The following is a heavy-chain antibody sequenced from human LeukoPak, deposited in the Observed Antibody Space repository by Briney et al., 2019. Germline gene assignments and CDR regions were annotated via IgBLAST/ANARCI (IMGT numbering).Heavy chain of an antibody. J-gene: IGHJ4*02. CDR2: INWNGGST. D-gene: IGHD3-3*01. CDR3: ARVKSHGVVIMYYFDY. Sequence: PGGSLRLSCAASGFTFDDYGMSWVRQAPGKGLEWVSGINWNGGSTGYADSVKGRFTISRDNAKNSLYLQMNGLRAEDTALYYCARVKSHGVVIMYYFDYWGQGTLVTVSS. V-gene: IGHV3-20*04. CDR1: GFTFDDYG.